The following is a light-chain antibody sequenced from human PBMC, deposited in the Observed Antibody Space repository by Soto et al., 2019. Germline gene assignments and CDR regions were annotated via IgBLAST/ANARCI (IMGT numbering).Light chain of an antibody. CDR2: AAS. CDR1: QSISSY. Sequence: DIHMSQSPSSLSASLGDRVTITCRASQSISSYLNWYQQKPGKAPKLLIYAASSLQSGVPSRFSGSGSGTDFTLTISSLQPEDFATYYCQQSYSTSGITFGQGTRLEI. CDR3: QQSYSTSGIT. J-gene: IGKJ5*01. V-gene: IGKV1-39*01.